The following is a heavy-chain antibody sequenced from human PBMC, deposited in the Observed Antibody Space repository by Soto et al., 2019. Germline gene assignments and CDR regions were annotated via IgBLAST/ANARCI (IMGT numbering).Heavy chain of an antibody. J-gene: IGHJ6*02. V-gene: IGHV1-69*01. D-gene: IGHD4-17*01. CDR2: IIPIFGTA. CDR3: ARDSGGTTVAFGMDV. CDR1: GGTFSSYA. Sequence: QVQLVQSGAEVKKPGSSVKVSCKASGGTFSSYAISWVRQAPGQGLEWMGGIIPIFGTANYAQKFQGRVTITADESTSTAYMEMSSRRSEATAVYYCARDSGGTTVAFGMDVWGQGTTVTVSS.